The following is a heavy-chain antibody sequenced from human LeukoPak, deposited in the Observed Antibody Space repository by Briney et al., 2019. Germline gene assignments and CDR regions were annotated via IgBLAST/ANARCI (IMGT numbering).Heavy chain of an antibody. Sequence: PSETLSLTCTVSAYSINSGYYWGWIRQPPGKGLEWIGSAHHSGNTYYTPSFPSRITISVDTSKNQFSLNLSSVTAADTAVYYCARRPVAVKAFDSWGQGTLVTVSS. D-gene: IGHD2-21*01. J-gene: IGHJ4*02. CDR1: AYSINSGYY. V-gene: IGHV4-38-2*02. CDR2: AHHSGNT. CDR3: ARRPVAVKAFDS.